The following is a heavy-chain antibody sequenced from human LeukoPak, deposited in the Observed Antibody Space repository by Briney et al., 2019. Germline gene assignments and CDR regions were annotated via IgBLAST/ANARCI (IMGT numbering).Heavy chain of an antibody. CDR3: ARGYYDSSGYYLNGEIDY. V-gene: IGHV4-4*08. D-gene: IGHD3-22*01. J-gene: IGHJ4*02. CDR2: VYFSGST. Sequence: SETLSLTCTVSGGSLSNYYWSWIRQAPGKGLEWIGYVYFSGSTNYNPSLKSRVTISVDTSKNQFSLKLSSVTAADTAVYYCARGYYDSSGYYLNGEIDYWGQGTLVTVSS. CDR1: GGSLSNYY.